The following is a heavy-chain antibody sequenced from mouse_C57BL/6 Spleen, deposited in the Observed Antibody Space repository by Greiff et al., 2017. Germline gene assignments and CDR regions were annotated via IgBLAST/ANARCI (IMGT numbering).Heavy chain of an antibody. CDR3: TNSSFAY. CDR2: IDPANGDT. CDR1: GFNIKDDY. V-gene: IGHV14-4*01. J-gene: IGHJ3*01. Sequence: VQLKQSGAELVRPGASVKLSCTASGFNIKDDYMHWVKQRPEQGLEWIGWIDPANGDTEYASKFQGKATITADTSSNTAYLQLSSLTSEDTAVYYCTNSSFAYWGQGTLVTVSA.